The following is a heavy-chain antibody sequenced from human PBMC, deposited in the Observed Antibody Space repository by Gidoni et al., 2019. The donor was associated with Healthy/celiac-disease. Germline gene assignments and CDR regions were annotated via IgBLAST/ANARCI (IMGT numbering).Heavy chain of an antibody. D-gene: IGHD3-10*01. CDR3: ARDRRRLHLGTGIYYYYYGMDV. V-gene: IGHV4-59*01. Sequence: QVQLQESGPGLVKPSETLSLTCTVSGGSISSYYWSWIRQPPGKGLEWIGYIYYSGSTNYNPSLKSRVTISVDTSKNQFSLKLSSVTAADTAVYYCARDRRRLHLGTGIYYYYYGMDVWGQGTTVTVSS. J-gene: IGHJ6*02. CDR2: IYYSGST. CDR1: GGSISSYY.